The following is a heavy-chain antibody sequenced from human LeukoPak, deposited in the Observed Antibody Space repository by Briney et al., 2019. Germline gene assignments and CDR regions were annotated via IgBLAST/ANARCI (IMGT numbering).Heavy chain of an antibody. V-gene: IGHV4-38-2*01. CDR2: VHQTGSP. D-gene: IGHD3-16*02. Sequence: SETLSLTCDVSGASVNSDQYWGWMRHSPGAGLEWIGSVHQTGSPYYNPSLGSRVSLSIDSTKNSFSLRLTSVTAADTAVYYCAYLRLGELSLLANAYDIWGQGTMVIVSS. J-gene: IGHJ3*02. CDR1: GASVNSDQY. CDR3: AYLRLGELSLLANAYDI.